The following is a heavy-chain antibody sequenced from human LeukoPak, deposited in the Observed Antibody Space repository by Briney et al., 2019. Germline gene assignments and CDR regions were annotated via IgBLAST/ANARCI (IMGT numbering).Heavy chain of an antibody. CDR1: GFTFGIYA. V-gene: IGHV3-23*01. CDR2: ISARDGST. Sequence: GGSLRLSCAASGFTFGIYAMSWVRQAPGQGLDWVSAISARDGSTYYADSVKGRFTISRDNSKNTLYLQMNSLRAEDTAVYYCAKAPYSSSWYIHYYYYMDVWGKGTTVTISS. D-gene: IGHD6-13*01. J-gene: IGHJ6*03. CDR3: AKAPYSSSWYIHYYYYMDV.